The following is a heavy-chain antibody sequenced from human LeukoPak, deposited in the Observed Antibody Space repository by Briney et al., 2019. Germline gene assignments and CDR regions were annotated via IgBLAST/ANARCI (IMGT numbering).Heavy chain of an antibody. J-gene: IGHJ4*02. D-gene: IGHD2-21*01. CDR2: ISANIVNE. Sequence: ASDKLSCKASGYTFTSYGISWVRQAPGHGLEWMGWISANIVNENSTTNLHGRVTMTTDTSASTAYMELRSVTSDDTALYYCARGIDVTFEYWGQGTLVTV. CDR1: GYTFTSYG. CDR3: ARGIDVTFEY. V-gene: IGHV1-18*01.